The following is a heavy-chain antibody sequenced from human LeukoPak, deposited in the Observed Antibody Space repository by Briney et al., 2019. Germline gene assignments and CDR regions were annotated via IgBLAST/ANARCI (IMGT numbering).Heavy chain of an antibody. Sequence: RGESLKISCKGSGYSFTNYWIGWVRQMSGKGLEWKGIIYPDDSNTRYSPSFQGQVTISADKSISAAYLQWSSLKASDTAMYFCVRQAASGLYWGQGTQVTVSS. CDR3: VRQAASGLY. CDR1: GYSFTNYW. CDR2: IYPDDSNT. V-gene: IGHV5-51*01. D-gene: IGHD3-22*01. J-gene: IGHJ4*02.